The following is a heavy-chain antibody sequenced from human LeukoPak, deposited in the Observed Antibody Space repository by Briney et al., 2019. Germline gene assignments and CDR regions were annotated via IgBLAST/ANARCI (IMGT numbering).Heavy chain of an antibody. V-gene: IGHV1-18*01. D-gene: IGHD6-13*01. CDR3: ASAYSSSWYYY. CDR2: ISAYNGNT. CDR1: GYTFTSYG. J-gene: IGHJ4*02. Sequence: GASVKVSCKASGYTFTSYGISWGRQAPGQGLEWMGLISAYNGNTNYAPKIQGSLTLSTDPSTSTADMELRSLRSDDPAVYCCASAYSSSWYYYWGQGTLVTVSS.